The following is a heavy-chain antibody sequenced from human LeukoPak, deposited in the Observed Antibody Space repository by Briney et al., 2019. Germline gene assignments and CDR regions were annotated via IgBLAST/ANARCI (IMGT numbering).Heavy chain of an antibody. D-gene: IGHD2-15*01. CDR1: GGSFSGYY. CDR3: ASTPSKFDWFDP. J-gene: IGHJ5*02. V-gene: IGHV4-34*01. Sequence: PSETLSLTCAVYGGSFSGYYWSWIRQPPGKGLEWIGEINHSGSTNYNPSLKSRVTISVDTSKNQFSLKLSSVTAADTAVYYCASTPSKFDWFDPWGQGTLVTVSS. CDR2: INHSGST.